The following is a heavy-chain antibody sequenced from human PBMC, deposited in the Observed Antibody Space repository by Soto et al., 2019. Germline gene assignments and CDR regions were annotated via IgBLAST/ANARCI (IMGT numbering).Heavy chain of an antibody. D-gene: IGHD5-12*01. Sequence: QVHLVQSGVEVKTPGASVKVSCQASGYTFLTYDISWVRQAPGQGLEWMGWISTYSGDTKYAQKFQGRVTMTTATTTTTAYLALRSLRSDDTAVYYCVSHHGPTTSDNWVDPWGQGTLVTVSS. V-gene: IGHV1-18*01. CDR1: GYTFLTYD. CDR3: VSHHGPTTSDNWVDP. J-gene: IGHJ5*02. CDR2: ISTYSGDT.